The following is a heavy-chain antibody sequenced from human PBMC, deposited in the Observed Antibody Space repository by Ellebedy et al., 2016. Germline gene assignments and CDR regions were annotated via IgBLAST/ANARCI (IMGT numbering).Heavy chain of an antibody. CDR2: ISGSSRTI. CDR3: ATPKGFDI. Sequence: GESLKISXAASGFTFSSYNMNWVRQAPGKGLEWVSYISGSSRTICYADSVKGRFTISRDNAKNSLYLQMNSLRAEDTAVYYCATPKGFDIWGQGTMVTVSS. J-gene: IGHJ3*02. CDR1: GFTFSSYN. V-gene: IGHV3-48*04.